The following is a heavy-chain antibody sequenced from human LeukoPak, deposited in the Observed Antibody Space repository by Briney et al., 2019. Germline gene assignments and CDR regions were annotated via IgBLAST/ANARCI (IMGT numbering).Heavy chain of an antibody. Sequence: SETLSLTCTVSGGSISSSHYFWSWMRQPPGKGLEWIGEINHSGSTNSNPSLKSRVHISLDTSKNQFSLRLSSVIAADTAVYYCARRRWWFGELFHYFDYWGQGILVTVSS. CDR1: GGSISSSHYF. CDR2: INHSGST. J-gene: IGHJ4*02. CDR3: ARRRWWFGELFHYFDY. V-gene: IGHV4-39*07. D-gene: IGHD3-10*01.